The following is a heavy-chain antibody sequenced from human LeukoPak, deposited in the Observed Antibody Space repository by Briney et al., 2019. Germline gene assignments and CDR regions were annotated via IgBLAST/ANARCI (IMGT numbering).Heavy chain of an antibody. D-gene: IGHD4-11*01. CDR1: GFTFSSYS. Sequence: GGSLRLSCAASGFTFSSYSMNWVRQAPGKGLEWVSSISSSSNYIYYADSVKGRFTISRDNAKNSLYLQMNSLRVEDTAVYYCARGYSNYGYAFDIWGQGTMVTVSS. CDR2: ISSSSNYI. J-gene: IGHJ3*02. V-gene: IGHV3-21*01. CDR3: ARGYSNYGYAFDI.